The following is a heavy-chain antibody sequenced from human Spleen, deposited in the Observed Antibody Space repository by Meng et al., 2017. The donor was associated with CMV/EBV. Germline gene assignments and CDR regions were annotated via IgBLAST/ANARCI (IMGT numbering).Heavy chain of an antibody. Sequence: SGFTFSTSGMGWVGQAPGKGLECVSGISNGGHSTYYADSVKGRFTISRDNSKDTVYLQMNSLRADDTAVYYCTKRPGRTGYDPFDYWGQGTLVTVSS. CDR2: ISNGGHST. D-gene: IGHD5-12*01. V-gene: IGHV3-23*01. J-gene: IGHJ4*02. CDR3: TKRPGRTGYDPFDY. CDR1: GFTFSTSG.